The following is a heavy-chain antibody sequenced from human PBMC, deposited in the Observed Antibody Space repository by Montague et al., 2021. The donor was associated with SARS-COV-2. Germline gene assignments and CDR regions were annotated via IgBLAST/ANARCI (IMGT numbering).Heavy chain of an antibody. CDR3: ARSEYTRGWCRPFDY. J-gene: IGHJ4*02. D-gene: IGHD6-19*01. CDR2: IYYSGTT. V-gene: IGHV4-39*02. Sequence: SETLSLTCIVSGGSISSSSYYWGWIRQPPGKGLEWIGYIYYSGTTYYNPSLQSRLSISVDTSKNHFSLKLSSVTAADTAVYYCARSEYTRGWCRPFDYWGQGTLVTVSS. CDR1: GGSISSSSYY.